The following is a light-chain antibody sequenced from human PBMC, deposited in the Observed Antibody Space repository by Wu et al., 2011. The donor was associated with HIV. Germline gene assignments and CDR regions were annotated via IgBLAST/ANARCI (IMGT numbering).Light chain of an antibody. Sequence: RASQSVYSQLLSLVPAETWPGSQAPHLRCIHQGTGIPDRFTGSGSGTDFTLTITSLEPEDFAVYYCQQRSNWPLTFGQGTRLELK. V-gene: IGKV3D-20*02. J-gene: IGKJ5*01. CDR2: CI. CDR1: QSVYSQL. CDR3: QQRSNWPLT.